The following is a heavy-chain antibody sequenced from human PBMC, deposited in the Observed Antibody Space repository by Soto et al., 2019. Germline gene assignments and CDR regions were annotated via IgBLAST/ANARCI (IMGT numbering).Heavy chain of an antibody. CDR1: GYTFTSYG. Sequence: ASVKVSCKASGYTFTSYGISWVRQAPGQGLEWMGWISAYNGNTNYAQKFQGWVTMTRDTSISTAYMELSRLRSDDTAVYYCARERAVVVPAAMGYGMDVWGQGTTVTVSS. CDR2: ISAYNGNT. V-gene: IGHV1-18*04. J-gene: IGHJ6*02. CDR3: ARERAVVVPAAMGYGMDV. D-gene: IGHD2-2*01.